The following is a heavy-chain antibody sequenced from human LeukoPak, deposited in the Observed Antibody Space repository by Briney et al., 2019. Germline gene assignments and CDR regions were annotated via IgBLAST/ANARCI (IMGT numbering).Heavy chain of an antibody. CDR1: GFTVSSNY. CDR2: IYSGGST. V-gene: IGHV3-53*01. Sequence: GGSLRLSCAASGFTVSSNYMSWVRQAPGKGLEWVSIIYSGGSTFYADSVKGRFTISRDNAKNSLYLQMNSLRAEDTAVYYCARDLGSGSYPRWFDPWGQGTLVTVSS. CDR3: ARDLGSGSYPRWFDP. D-gene: IGHD1-26*01. J-gene: IGHJ5*02.